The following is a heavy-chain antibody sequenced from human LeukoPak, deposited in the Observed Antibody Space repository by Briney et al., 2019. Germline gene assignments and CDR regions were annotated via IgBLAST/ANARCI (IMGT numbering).Heavy chain of an antibody. Sequence: GESLKISFKGSGYSFTSYWIGWVRQMPGKGLEWMGIIYPGDSDTRYSPSFQGQVTISADKSISTAYLQWSSLQASHTAMSYCSRGGGGLWYYFDYWGQGTLVTVSS. CDR2: IYPGDSDT. CDR3: SRGGGGLWYYFDY. V-gene: IGHV5-51*01. D-gene: IGHD3-16*01. CDR1: GYSFTSYW. J-gene: IGHJ4*02.